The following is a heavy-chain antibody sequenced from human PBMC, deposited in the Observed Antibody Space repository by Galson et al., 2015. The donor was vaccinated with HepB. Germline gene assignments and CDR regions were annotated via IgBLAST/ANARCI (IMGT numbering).Heavy chain of an antibody. J-gene: IGHJ3*02. CDR1: GFTFSSYA. V-gene: IGHV3-30-3*01. CDR3: ASIPNHLPAAGWYSYPPRDAFDI. Sequence: SLRLSCAASGFTFSSYAMHWVRQAPGKGLEWVAVISYDGSNKYYADSVKGRFTISRDNSKNTLYLQMNSLRAEDTAVYYCASIPNHLPAAGWYSYPPRDAFDIWGQGTMVTVSS. D-gene: IGHD6-19*01. CDR2: ISYDGSNK.